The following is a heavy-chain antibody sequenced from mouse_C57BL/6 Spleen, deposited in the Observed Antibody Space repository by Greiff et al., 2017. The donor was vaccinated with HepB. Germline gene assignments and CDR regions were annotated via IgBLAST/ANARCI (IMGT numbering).Heavy chain of an antibody. CDR1: GYTFTSYW. Sequence: VQLQQPGAELVMPGASVKLSCKASGYTFTSYWMHWVKQRPGQGLEWIGEIDPSDSYTNYNQKFKGKSTLTVDKSSSTAYMQLSSLTSEDSAVYYCARGRAYDFDYWGQGTTLTVSS. D-gene: IGHD6-5*01. CDR2: IDPSDSYT. J-gene: IGHJ2*01. V-gene: IGHV1-69*01. CDR3: ARGRAYDFDY.